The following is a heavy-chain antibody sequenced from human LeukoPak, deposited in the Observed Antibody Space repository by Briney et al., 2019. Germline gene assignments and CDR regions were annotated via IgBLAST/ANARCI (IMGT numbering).Heavy chain of an antibody. CDR3: AKASSYGSMSYDFDY. J-gene: IGHJ4*02. Sequence: GGSLRLSCAASGFTFNDYAMTWVRQAPGKGLEWVSGISASGGSTFYADSVKGRFTVSRDNSQNTLYVQMNSLRAEDTAVYCCAKASSYGSMSYDFDYWGQGTLVTVSS. V-gene: IGHV3-23*01. CDR1: GFTFNDYA. CDR2: ISASGGST. D-gene: IGHD3-10*01.